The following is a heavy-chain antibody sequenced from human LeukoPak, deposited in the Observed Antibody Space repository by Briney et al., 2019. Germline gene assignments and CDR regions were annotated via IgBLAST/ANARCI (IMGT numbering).Heavy chain of an antibody. Sequence: GGVLRLSCAASGFTLSNYAMSWARQAPGKGLEWVSAICGSGGSTLDADSVKGRFTISRDNSKNTLYLQMNSLRTEDTAVYYCARDYCSSTSCLFDYWGQGTLVTVSS. D-gene: IGHD2-2*01. CDR3: ARDYCSSTSCLFDY. J-gene: IGHJ4*02. CDR2: ICGSGGST. V-gene: IGHV3-23*01. CDR1: GFTLSNYA.